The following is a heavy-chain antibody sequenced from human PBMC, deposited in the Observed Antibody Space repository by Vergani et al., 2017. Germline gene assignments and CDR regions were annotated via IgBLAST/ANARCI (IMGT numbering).Heavy chain of an antibody. J-gene: IGHJ3*02. V-gene: IGHV4-4*07. CDR2: IYTSGST. CDR3: ASDCRELGSGDAFDI. CDR1: GGSISSYY. D-gene: IGHD1-26*01. Sequence: QVQLQESGPGLVKPSETLSLTCTVSGGSISSYYWSWIRQPAGKGLEWIGRIYTSGSTNYNPSLKSRVTMSVGTSKNQFSLKLTSVTAADTAVYYCASDCRELGSGDAFDIWGQGTMVTVSS.